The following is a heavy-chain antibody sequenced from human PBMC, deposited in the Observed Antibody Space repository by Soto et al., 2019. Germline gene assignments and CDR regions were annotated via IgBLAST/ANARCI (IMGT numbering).Heavy chain of an antibody. CDR3: ARSAVPRGGWFRP. V-gene: IGHV4-4*07. D-gene: IGHD2-15*01. J-gene: IGHJ5*02. CDR2: IYASGSP. CDR1: GGSISTYY. Sequence: QVQLQESGPGLVKPSGTLSLTCNVSGGSISTYYWNWIRQPAGKGLEWIGRIYASGSPNYNPSLKGRFIMSVDTSKNQFSLTMSSVPAADTAMYYGARSAVPRGGWFRPWGQGILVTVSP.